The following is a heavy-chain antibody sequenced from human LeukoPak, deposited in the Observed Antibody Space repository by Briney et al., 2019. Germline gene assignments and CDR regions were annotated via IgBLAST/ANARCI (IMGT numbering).Heavy chain of an antibody. CDR3: AKDPNGDYIGAFDF. V-gene: IGHV3-23*01. J-gene: IGHJ3*01. CDR1: GSTFTNYA. CDR2: IVGSGNGA. Sequence: GGSLRLSCAASGSTFTNYALIWVRQAPGKGPEWVSAIVGSGNGAYYADSVKGRFTISRDNFRNTLYLQMNSLRAEDTAVYYCAKDPNGDYIGAFDFWGQGTLVTVSS. D-gene: IGHD4-17*01.